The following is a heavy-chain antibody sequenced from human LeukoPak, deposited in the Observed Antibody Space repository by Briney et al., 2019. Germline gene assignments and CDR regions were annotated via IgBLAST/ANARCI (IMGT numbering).Heavy chain of an antibody. D-gene: IGHD6-13*01. CDR3: ARRIAEGQSYYYYYMDV. CDR2: IYTSGST. Sequence: SETLSLTCTVSGGSISSYYWSWIRQPPGKGLEWIGYIYTSGSTNYNPSLKSRVTISVDTSKNQFSLKLSSVTAADTAVYYCARRIAEGQSYYYYYMDVWGKGTTVTVSS. V-gene: IGHV4-4*09. CDR1: GGSISSYY. J-gene: IGHJ6*03.